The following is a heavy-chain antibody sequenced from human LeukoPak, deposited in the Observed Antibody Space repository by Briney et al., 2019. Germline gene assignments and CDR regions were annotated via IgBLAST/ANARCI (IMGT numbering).Heavy chain of an antibody. D-gene: IGHD6-6*01. CDR1: GYTFTSYG. CDR3: AKDIGRIAARAGFDY. CDR2: ISAYNGNT. J-gene: IGHJ4*02. Sequence: ASVKVSCKASGYTFTSYGISWVRQAPGQGLEWMGWISAYNGNTNYAQKLQGRVTMTTDTSTSTDYMELRSLRSDDTAVYYCAKDIGRIAARAGFDYWGQGTLVTVSS. V-gene: IGHV1-18*01.